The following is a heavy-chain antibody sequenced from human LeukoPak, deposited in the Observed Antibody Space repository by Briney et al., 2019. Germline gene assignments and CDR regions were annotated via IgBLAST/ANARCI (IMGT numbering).Heavy chain of an antibody. Sequence: LRLSCAASGFTFSSYGMNWVSQAPGKGLEWIGSIYYSGSTYYNPSLKSRLTISVDTSKNQFSLKVSSVTAADTAVYYCAREKYSPGAVDYWGQGSLVTVSS. CDR1: GFTFSSYG. CDR3: AREKYSPGAVDY. CDR2: IYYSGST. D-gene: IGHD6-6*01. V-gene: IGHV4-59*05. J-gene: IGHJ4*02.